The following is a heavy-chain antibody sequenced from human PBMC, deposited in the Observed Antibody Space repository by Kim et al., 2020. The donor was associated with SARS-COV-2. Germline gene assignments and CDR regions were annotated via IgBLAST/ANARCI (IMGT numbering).Heavy chain of an antibody. Sequence: GGSLRLSCAASGFTFSSYAMHWVRQAPGKGLEWVAVISYDGSNKYYADSVKGRFTISRDNSKNTLYLQMNSLRAEDTAVYYCARDALPLDVLLWFGESRYFDYWGQGTLVTVSS. CDR3: ARDALPLDVLLWFGESRYFDY. V-gene: IGHV3-30*04. J-gene: IGHJ4*02. D-gene: IGHD3-10*01. CDR1: GFTFSSYA. CDR2: ISYDGSNK.